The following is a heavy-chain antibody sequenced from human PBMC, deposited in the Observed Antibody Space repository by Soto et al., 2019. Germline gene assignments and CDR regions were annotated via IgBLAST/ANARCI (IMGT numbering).Heavy chain of an antibody. D-gene: IGHD3-3*01. V-gene: IGHV1-8*01. CDR1: GYTFTSYD. Sequence: QVQLVQSGAEVKKPGASVKVSCKASGYTFTSYDINWVRQATGQGLEWMGWMNPNNGNTGYAQKFQGRVTMTRNTSISTAYMELSSLRSEDTAVYDCARQYYDFWSGYNYGMDVWGQGTTVTVSS. CDR2: MNPNNGNT. CDR3: ARQYYDFWSGYNYGMDV. J-gene: IGHJ6*02.